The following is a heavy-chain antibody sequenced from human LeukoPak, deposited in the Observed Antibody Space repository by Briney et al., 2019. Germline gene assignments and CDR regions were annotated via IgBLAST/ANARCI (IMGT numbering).Heavy chain of an antibody. Sequence: GGPLRLSCAPSGFPFRSYSRNWVPQAPGKGLEWVSYISSSSSNIYYAESVKGRFTISRDNAKNSLYLQMNSLRAEDTAVYYCASAAVAMSDAFDIWGQGTMVTVSS. D-gene: IGHD6-19*01. CDR3: ASAAVAMSDAFDI. V-gene: IGHV3-48*04. CDR1: GFPFRSYS. CDR2: ISSSSSNI. J-gene: IGHJ3*02.